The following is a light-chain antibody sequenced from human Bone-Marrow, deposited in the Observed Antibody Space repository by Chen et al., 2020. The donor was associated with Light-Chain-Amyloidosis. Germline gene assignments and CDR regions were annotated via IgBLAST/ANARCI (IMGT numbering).Light chain of an antibody. CDR2: LEGSGSY. Sequence: QPVLTQSSSASASLGSLVKLTCTLSSGHSSYIIAWHQQQPRKAPRYLMKLEGSGSYNKGSGVPDRFSGSSSGADRYLTISNLQSEDEADYYCETWDSNSWVFGGGTKLTVL. CDR1: SGHSSYI. CDR3: ETWDSNSWV. J-gene: IGLJ3*02. V-gene: IGLV4-60*03.